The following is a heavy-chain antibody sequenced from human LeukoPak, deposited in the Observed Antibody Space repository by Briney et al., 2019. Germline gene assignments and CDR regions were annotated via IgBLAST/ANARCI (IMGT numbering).Heavy chain of an antibody. CDR3: AGGGSSWYDGSGDFDY. CDR2: ISGSGGST. CDR1: GLTFSSYA. D-gene: IGHD6-13*01. Sequence: GGSLRLSCAASGLTFSSYAMSWVRQAPGKGLEWVSAISGSGGSTYYADSVKGRFTISRDNSKNTLYLQMNSLRAEDTAVYYCAGGGSSWYDGSGDFDYWGQGTLVTVSS. J-gene: IGHJ4*02. V-gene: IGHV3-23*01.